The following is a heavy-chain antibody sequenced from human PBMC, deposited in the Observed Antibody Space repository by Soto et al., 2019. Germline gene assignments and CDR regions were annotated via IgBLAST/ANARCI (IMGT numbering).Heavy chain of an antibody. CDR2: ISYDGSNK. Sequence: PGGSLRLSCAASGFTFSSYGMHWVRQAPGKGLEWVAVISYDGSNKYYADSVKGRFTISRDNSKNTLYLQMNSLRAEDTAVYYCAKNPSRYCSSTSCYLPPYYWGQGTLVTVSS. CDR1: GFTFSSYG. CDR3: AKNPSRYCSSTSCYLPPYY. V-gene: IGHV3-30*18. J-gene: IGHJ4*02. D-gene: IGHD2-2*01.